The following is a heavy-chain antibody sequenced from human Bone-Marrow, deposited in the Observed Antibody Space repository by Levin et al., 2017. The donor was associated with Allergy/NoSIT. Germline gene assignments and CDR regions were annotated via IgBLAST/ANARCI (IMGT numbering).Heavy chain of an antibody. Sequence: GESLKISCRGSGYTFSSRAMSWVRQAPGKGLEWVSAISGSGGATYYADSVEGRFTVSRDNSKNTLYLQMNSLRVEDTAMYFCAKEDMPTITDGAFDVWGQGTMVTVSS. V-gene: IGHV3-23*01. CDR2: ISGSGGAT. CDR1: GYTFSSRA. J-gene: IGHJ3*01. D-gene: IGHD5-24*01. CDR3: AKEDMPTITDGAFDV.